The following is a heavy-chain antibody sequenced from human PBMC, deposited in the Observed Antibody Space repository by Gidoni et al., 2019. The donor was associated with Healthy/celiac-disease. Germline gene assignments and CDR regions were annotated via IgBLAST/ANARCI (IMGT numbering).Heavy chain of an antibody. CDR2: INHSGST. D-gene: IGHD7-27*01. CDR3: ARGWGLRDGSLYYFDY. J-gene: IGHJ4*02. Sequence: QVQLQQWGAGLLTPSETLSRTCAVYGGYFSGYYWSWIRQPPGKGLEWIREINHSGSTNYNPSLQSRVTISVAPSKNPFSLQLSSVTAADTAVYYCARGWGLRDGSLYYFDYWGQGTLVTVSS. CDR1: GGYFSGYY. V-gene: IGHV4-34*01.